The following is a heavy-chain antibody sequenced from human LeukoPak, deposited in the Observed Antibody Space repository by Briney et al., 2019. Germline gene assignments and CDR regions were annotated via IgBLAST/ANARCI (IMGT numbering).Heavy chain of an antibody. CDR3: ARGQQLFDY. J-gene: IGHJ4*02. V-gene: IGHV3-30*03. Sequence: GGSLRLSCAASGFTFSSYGMHWVRQAPGKGLEWVAVISYDGSNKYYADSVKGRFTISRDNSKNTLYLQMNSLRAEDTALYYCARGQQLFDYWGQGTLVTVSS. D-gene: IGHD6-13*01. CDR1: GFTFSSYG. CDR2: ISYDGSNK.